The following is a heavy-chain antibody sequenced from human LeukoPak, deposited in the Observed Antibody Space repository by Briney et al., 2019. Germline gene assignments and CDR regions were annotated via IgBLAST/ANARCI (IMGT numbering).Heavy chain of an antibody. V-gene: IGHV3-30*18. CDR1: GFTFSGFG. D-gene: IGHD1-26*01. Sequence: SLRLSCEASGFTFSGFGMHWVRQAPGKGLEWVTFISYDGSDEYYTESVKGRFTISRDNSKNTLYLQMNSLRAEDTAVYYCAKDLYRIVGVTRDTFDIWGQGTMVTV. CDR2: ISYDGSDE. CDR3: AKDLYRIVGVTRDTFDI. J-gene: IGHJ3*02.